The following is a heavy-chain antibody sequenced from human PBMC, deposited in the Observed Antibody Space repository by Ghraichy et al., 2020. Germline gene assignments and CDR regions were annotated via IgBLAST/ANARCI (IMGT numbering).Heavy chain of an antibody. CDR3: AKGDYDFPVVIHYYYYYGMDV. V-gene: IGHV3-23*01. D-gene: IGHD3-3*01. CDR2: ISGSGGST. CDR1: GFTFSSYA. J-gene: IGHJ6*02. Sequence: GGSLRLSCAASGFTFSSYAMSWVRQAPGKGLEWVSAISGSGGSTYYADSVKGRFTISRDNSKNTLYLQMNSLRAEDTAVYYCAKGDYDFPVVIHYYYYYGMDVWVEGTTATDPS.